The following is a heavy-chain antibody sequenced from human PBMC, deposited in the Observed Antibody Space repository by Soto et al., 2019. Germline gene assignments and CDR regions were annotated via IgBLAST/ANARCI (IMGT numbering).Heavy chain of an antibody. CDR3: ARTLGYCSSTSCPYYYYYYMDV. CDR2: ISAYNGNT. Sequence: VASVKVSCKASGYTFTSYGISWVRQAPGQGLEWMGWISAYNGNTNYAQKLQGRVTMTTDTSTSTAYMELRSLRSDDTAVYYCARTLGYCSSTSCPYYYYYYMDVWGKGTTVTVSS. J-gene: IGHJ6*03. V-gene: IGHV1-18*01. D-gene: IGHD2-2*01. CDR1: GYTFTSYG.